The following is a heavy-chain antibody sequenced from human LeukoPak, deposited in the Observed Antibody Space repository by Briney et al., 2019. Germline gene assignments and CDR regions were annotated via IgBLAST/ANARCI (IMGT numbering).Heavy chain of an antibody. V-gene: IGHV1-2*04. CDR1: GYTFTGYY. CDR3: ARGTMYSSSWFDDAFDI. CDR2: INPNSGGT. D-gene: IGHD6-13*01. Sequence: ASVKVSCKASGYTFTGYYMHWVRQAPGQGLEWMGWINPNSGGTNYAQKFQGWVTMTGDTSISTAYMELSRLRSDDTAVYYCARGTMYSSSWFDDAFDIWGQGTMVTVSS. J-gene: IGHJ3*02.